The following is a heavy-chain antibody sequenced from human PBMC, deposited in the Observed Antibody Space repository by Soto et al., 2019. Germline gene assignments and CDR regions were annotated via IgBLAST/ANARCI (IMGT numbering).Heavy chain of an antibody. CDR1: GDSVSSNSAA. Sequence: QTLSLTCAISGDSVSSNSAAWNWIRQSPSRGLEWLGRTYYRSKWYNDYAVSVKSRITINPDTSKNQFSLQLNSVTPEDTAVYYCAREVDSSGYYYNDAFDIWGQGTMVTVSS. CDR2: TYYRSKWYN. D-gene: IGHD3-22*01. CDR3: AREVDSSGYYYNDAFDI. V-gene: IGHV6-1*01. J-gene: IGHJ3*02.